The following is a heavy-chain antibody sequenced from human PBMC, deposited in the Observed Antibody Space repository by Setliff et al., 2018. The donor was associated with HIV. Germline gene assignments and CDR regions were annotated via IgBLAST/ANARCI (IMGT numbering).Heavy chain of an antibody. D-gene: IGHD1-26*01. Sequence: PSETLSLTCTVSGGSISSYYWSWIRQSPGKGLEWIGYTYTSGSTNYNHNPSLKSRVTISVDTSKNRFSLKLSSVTAADTAIYYCALSYPYSGYLGYWGQGTLVTVSS. CDR2: TYTSGST. J-gene: IGHJ4*02. V-gene: IGHV4-4*09. CDR3: ALSYPYSGYLGY. CDR1: GGSISSYY.